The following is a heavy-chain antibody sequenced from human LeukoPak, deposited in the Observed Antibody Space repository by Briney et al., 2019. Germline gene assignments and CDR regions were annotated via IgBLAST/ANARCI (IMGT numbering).Heavy chain of an antibody. J-gene: IGHJ3*02. Sequence: GGSLRLSCAASGFTFSSYSMNWVRQAPGKGLEWVSYISSSSTIYYADSVKGRFTISRDNAKNSLYLQMNSLRAEDTAVYYCARELSPRDLGNAFDIWGQGTMVTVSS. CDR3: ARELSPRDLGNAFDI. D-gene: IGHD7-27*01. CDR1: GFTFSSYS. V-gene: IGHV3-48*01. CDR2: ISSSSTI.